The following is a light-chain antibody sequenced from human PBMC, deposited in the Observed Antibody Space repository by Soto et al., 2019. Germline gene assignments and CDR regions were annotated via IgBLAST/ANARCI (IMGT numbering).Light chain of an antibody. CDR1: SSNIASNA. CDR3: AAWDDSLNGTNYV. J-gene: IGLJ1*01. CDR2: GNN. Sequence: QSVLTQPPSASGTPGQRVTISCSGSSSNIASNAVNWYQQFPGTAPKLLIYGNNQRPSGVPDRFSGSKSGTSASLAISGLQSEDEADYYCAAWDDSLNGTNYVFGTGTKVTVL. V-gene: IGLV1-44*01.